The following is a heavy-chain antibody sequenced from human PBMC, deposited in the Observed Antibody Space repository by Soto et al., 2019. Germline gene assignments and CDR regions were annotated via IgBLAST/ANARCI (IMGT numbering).Heavy chain of an antibody. Sequence: AGGSLRLSCAASGFTFSSYDMHWVRQATGKCLEWVSAIGTAGDTYYPGSVKGRFTISRENAKNSLYLQMNSLRAGDTAVYYCARAKGSSGWYRKGYYFDYWGQGTLVTVSS. CDR3: ARAKGSSGWYRKGYYFDY. D-gene: IGHD6-19*01. J-gene: IGHJ4*02. V-gene: IGHV3-13*01. CDR1: GFTFSSYD. CDR2: IGTAGDT.